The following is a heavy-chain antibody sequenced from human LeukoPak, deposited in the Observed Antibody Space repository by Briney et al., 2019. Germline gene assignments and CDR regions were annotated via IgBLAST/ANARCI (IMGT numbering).Heavy chain of an antibody. J-gene: IGHJ4*02. D-gene: IGHD5-12*01. V-gene: IGHV4-59*01. CDR2: IYYTGST. CDR1: GGSISTYY. CDR3: ARGIVATRLSN. Sequence: SETLSLTCTVSGGSISTYYWSWIRQPPGRGLEWIGYIYYTGSTNYNPSLKSRVTISVDTSKNQFSLKLNSVSAADTAVYYCARGIVATRLSNWGQGTLVIVSS.